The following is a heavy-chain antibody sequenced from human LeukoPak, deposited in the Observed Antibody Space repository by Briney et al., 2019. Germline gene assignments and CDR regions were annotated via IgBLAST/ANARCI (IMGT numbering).Heavy chain of an antibody. CDR3: ARGVGSSSSNWFDP. Sequence: SETLSLTCTVSGDSISSGTYYWSWIRQPAVKGLEWIARVYSSGNTNYNPSLKRRVTISIDTSKNQFSLKLSSVTAADTAAYYCARGVGSSSSNWFDPWGQGTLVTVSS. D-gene: IGHD6-6*01. J-gene: IGHJ5*02. CDR2: VYSSGNT. CDR1: GDSISSGTYY. V-gene: IGHV4-61*02.